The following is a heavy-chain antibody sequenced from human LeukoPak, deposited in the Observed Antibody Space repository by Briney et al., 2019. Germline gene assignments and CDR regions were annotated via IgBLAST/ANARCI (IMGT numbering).Heavy chain of an antibody. V-gene: IGHV3-49*03. J-gene: IGHJ4*02. D-gene: IGHD2-15*01. Sequence: GGSLRLSCTASGFTFGDYAMSWFRQAPGKGLEWVGFIRSKAYGGTTEYAASVKGRFTISRDDSKSIAYLQMNSLKTEDTAVYYCTRGVVVAATPEHFDYWGQGTLVTVSS. CDR2: IRSKAYGGTT. CDR1: GFTFGDYA. CDR3: TRGVVVAATPEHFDY.